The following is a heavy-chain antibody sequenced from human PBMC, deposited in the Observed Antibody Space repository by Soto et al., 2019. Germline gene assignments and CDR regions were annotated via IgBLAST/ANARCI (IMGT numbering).Heavy chain of an antibody. Sequence: GGSLRLSCVGSGFTFSSYPFHWVRQAPGKGLEWVTIISSDGSYKSYSESVKGRFTISRDNSKNTVYLQMNSLRAEDTAVYYCARDYSSYGPFDYWGQGTQVTVSS. V-gene: IGHV3-30-3*01. D-gene: IGHD5-18*01. CDR3: ARDYSSYGPFDY. CDR1: GFTFSSYP. J-gene: IGHJ4*02. CDR2: ISSDGSYK.